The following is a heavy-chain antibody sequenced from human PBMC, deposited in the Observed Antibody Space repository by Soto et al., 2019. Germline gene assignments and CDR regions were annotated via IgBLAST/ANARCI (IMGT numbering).Heavy chain of an antibody. CDR1: GFTFKNFA. J-gene: IGHJ5*02. CDR3: AKDAVAYNGEWDWFDL. CDR2: IGGSGSSA. Sequence: EVQLLESGGGLVQPGGSLRLFCVASGFTFKNFAMTWVRQAPGKGMEWVSAIGGSGSSANYADSVKGRFTVSRDDSKSALYLQMSGLRVDDTALYYCAKDAVAYNGEWDWFDLWGQGTLVTVSS. V-gene: IGHV3-23*01. D-gene: IGHD3-10*01.